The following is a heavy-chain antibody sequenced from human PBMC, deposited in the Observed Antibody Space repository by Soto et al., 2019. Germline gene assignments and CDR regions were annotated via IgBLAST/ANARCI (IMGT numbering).Heavy chain of an antibody. CDR3: TRDASRDSSARGWFDP. V-gene: IGHV3-21*01. D-gene: IGHD6-13*01. Sequence: GGSLRLSCAASGFTFRSFTMNWVRQAPGKGLEWVSTISSNSAYIYYTDALRGRFTISRDNAKNSLHLQMNSLRAEDTAVYYCTRDASRDSSARGWFDPWGPGTLGTVSS. CDR2: ISSNSAYI. CDR1: GFTFRSFT. J-gene: IGHJ5*02.